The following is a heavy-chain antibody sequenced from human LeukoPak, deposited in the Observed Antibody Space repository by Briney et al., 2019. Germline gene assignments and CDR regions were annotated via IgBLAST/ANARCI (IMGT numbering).Heavy chain of an antibody. CDR3: AKDGGIAAAGFFDY. D-gene: IGHD6-13*01. Sequence: GGSLRLSCAASGFTFDDYAMHWVRQAPGKGLEWVSGISWNSGSIGYADSVKGRFTISRDNAKNSLYLQMNNLRAEDTALYYCAKDGGIAAAGFFDYWGQGTLVTVSS. CDR1: GFTFDDYA. V-gene: IGHV3-9*01. J-gene: IGHJ4*02. CDR2: ISWNSGSI.